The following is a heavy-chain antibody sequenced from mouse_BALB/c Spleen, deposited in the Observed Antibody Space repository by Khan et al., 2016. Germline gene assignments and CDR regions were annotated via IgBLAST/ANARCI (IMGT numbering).Heavy chain of an antibody. D-gene: IGHD1-1*01. Sequence: QVQLKQSGAELMKPGASVKISCKATGYTFSSYWIEWVKQRPGHGLEWIGEILPGSGSTNYNEKFKGKATFTADTSSNTAYMQLSSLTSEDSAVYYCARGGTVARCAYWGQGTLVTVSA. CDR3: ARGGTVARCAY. CDR1: GYTFSSYW. CDR2: ILPGSGST. J-gene: IGHJ3*01. V-gene: IGHV1-9*01.